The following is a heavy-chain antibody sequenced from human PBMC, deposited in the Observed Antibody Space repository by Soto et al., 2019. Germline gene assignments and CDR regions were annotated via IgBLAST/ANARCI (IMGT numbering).Heavy chain of an antibody. D-gene: IGHD3-22*01. CDR2: INSDGSST. V-gene: IGHV3-74*01. J-gene: IGHJ4*02. CDR1: GFTFSSYW. CDR3: ARGGYYYDSSGYSYY. Sequence: SGGSLRLSCAASGFTFSSYWMHWVRQAPGKGLVWVSLINSDGSSTSYADSVKGRFTISRDNAKNTLYLQMNSLRAEYTAVYYCARGGYYYDSSGYSYYWGQGTLVTVSS.